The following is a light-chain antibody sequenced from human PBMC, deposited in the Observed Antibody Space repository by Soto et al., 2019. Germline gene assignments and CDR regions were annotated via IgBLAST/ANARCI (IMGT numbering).Light chain of an antibody. CDR3: QQYGNSPQP. CDR2: GAT. V-gene: IGKV3-20*01. J-gene: IGKJ1*01. Sequence: EIVLTQSPGTLSLSPGESATLSCRASQSVNSNYVAWYQQRPGQTPRLLIYGATHMATGTPDRLRGSGSGTDFTLTINRLEPEDFAVYFCQQYGNSPQPFGQGTKVEIE. CDR1: QSVNSNY.